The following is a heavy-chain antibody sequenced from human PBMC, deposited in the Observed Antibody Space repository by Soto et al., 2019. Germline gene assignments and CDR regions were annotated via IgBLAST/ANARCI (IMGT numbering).Heavy chain of an antibody. D-gene: IGHD2-2*01. CDR1: GGSISSSSYY. Sequence: ETLSLTCTVSGGSISSSSYYWGWIRQPPGKGLEWIGSIYYSGSTYYNPSLKSRVTISVDTSKNQFSLKLSSVTAADTAVYYCAGREDCSSTSCFTYYYYYYMDVWGKGTTVTVSS. J-gene: IGHJ6*03. CDR3: AGREDCSSTSCFTYYYYYYMDV. CDR2: IYYSGST. V-gene: IGHV4-39*01.